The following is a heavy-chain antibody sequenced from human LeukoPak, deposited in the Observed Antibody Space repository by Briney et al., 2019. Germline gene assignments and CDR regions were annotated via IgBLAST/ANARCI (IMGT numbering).Heavy chain of an antibody. CDR1: GGSISSHY. CDR3: ATHSYGYVSYFDY. Sequence: SETLSLTCTVSGGSISSHYWSWIRQPPGKGLEWIGYIYYSGSTNYNPSLKSRVTISVDTYKNQFSLKLSSVTAAETAVYYCATHSYGYVSYFDYWGQGTLVTVSS. D-gene: IGHD5-18*01. J-gene: IGHJ4*02. CDR2: IYYSGST. V-gene: IGHV4-59*11.